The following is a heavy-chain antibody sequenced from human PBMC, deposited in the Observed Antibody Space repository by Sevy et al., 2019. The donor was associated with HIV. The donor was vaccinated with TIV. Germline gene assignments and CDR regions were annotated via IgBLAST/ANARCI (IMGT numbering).Heavy chain of an antibody. J-gene: IGHJ3*02. CDR2: FDPEDGET. Sequence: TSVKVSCKVSGYTLTELSMHWVRQAPGKGLEWMGGFDPEDGETIYAQKFQGRVTMTEDTSTDTAYMELSSLRSEDTAVYYCATAYYYDSSGYQGLFDIWGQGTMVTVSS. CDR3: ATAYYYDSSGYQGLFDI. V-gene: IGHV1-24*01. CDR1: GYTLTELS. D-gene: IGHD3-22*01.